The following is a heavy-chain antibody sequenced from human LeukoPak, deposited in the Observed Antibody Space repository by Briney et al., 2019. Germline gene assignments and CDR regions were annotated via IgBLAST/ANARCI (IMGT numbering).Heavy chain of an antibody. D-gene: IGHD2-21*02. V-gene: IGHV1-2*02. CDR2: INPNSGDT. J-gene: IGHJ4*02. Sequence: ASVKDSCKASGYTFTGYYIHWVRQAPGQGLEWMGWINPNSGDTNYAQKFQGTVTMTRDTSISTAYMELSGLRYDDTAVCYCAGELVVTATYYFDYWGQGTLVTVSS. CDR3: AGELVVTATYYFDY. CDR1: GYTFTGYY.